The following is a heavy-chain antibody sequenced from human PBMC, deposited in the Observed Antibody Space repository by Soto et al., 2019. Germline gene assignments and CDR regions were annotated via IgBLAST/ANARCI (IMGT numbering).Heavy chain of an antibody. CDR2: MSYDGNSK. CDR1: GFTFSSYS. V-gene: IGHV3-30-3*01. J-gene: IGHJ4*02. CDR3: ARGRTVRDHDDFDL. Sequence: QVQLVESGGGVVQPGRSLRPSCAASGFTFSSYSMHWVRQAPGKGLEWVAAMSYDGNSKYFADSVKGRFTISRDNSKNTLSLQMNSLGAEDSAVYYCARGRTVRDHDDFDLWGQGTLVTVSS. D-gene: IGHD2-21*01.